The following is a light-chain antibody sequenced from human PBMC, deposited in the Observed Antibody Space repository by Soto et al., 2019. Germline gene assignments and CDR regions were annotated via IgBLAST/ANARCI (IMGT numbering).Light chain of an antibody. CDR2: GAS. Sequence: EIVLTQSPATLSLSPGERATLSCRASQSVSSYLAWYQQKPGQAPRLLFYGASNRATGIPGRFSGSGSGTDFTLTISRMEPEDSAVYYCHQYGIVPWTFGQGTKVEIK. CDR3: HQYGIVPWT. V-gene: IGKV3-20*01. CDR1: QSVSSY. J-gene: IGKJ1*01.